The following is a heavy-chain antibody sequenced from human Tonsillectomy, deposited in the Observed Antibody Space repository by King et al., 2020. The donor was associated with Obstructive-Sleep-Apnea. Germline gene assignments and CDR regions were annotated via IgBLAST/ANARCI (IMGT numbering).Heavy chain of an antibody. D-gene: IGHD2-15*01. V-gene: IGHV2-70*20. Sequence: TLQESGPAVVKPPQTLTMTCTFSGFSLRTTGLSLSWVRQPPGKALEWLALIDWENDKLFSKTLKTRLTISRDTSKNQVVLTLTNMDPLDTATYYCARTSSVGYFDYWGQGIPVTVSS. CDR2: IDWENDK. CDR1: GFSLRTTGLS. CDR3: ARTSSVGYFDY. J-gene: IGHJ4*02.